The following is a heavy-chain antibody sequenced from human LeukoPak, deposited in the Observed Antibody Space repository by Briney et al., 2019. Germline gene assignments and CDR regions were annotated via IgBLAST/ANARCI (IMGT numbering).Heavy chain of an antibody. D-gene: IGHD2-21*02. CDR1: GYNFNNYG. V-gene: IGHV1-18*01. CDR3: ARGDRAFDV. Sequence: GASVKVSCKASGYNFNNYGITWVRQAPGQGLEWTGRISTDNGDTTYAQKFQGRVTMTTDTISTTVYMELRSLRLDDTAVYYCARGDRAFDVWGQGTMVTVSS. J-gene: IGHJ3*01. CDR2: ISTDNGDT.